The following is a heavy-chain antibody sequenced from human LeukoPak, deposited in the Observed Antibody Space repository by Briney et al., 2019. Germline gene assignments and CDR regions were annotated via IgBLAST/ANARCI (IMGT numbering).Heavy chain of an antibody. CDR1: GGSFSGYY. Sequence: SETLSLTCAVYGGSFSGYYWSWIRQPPGKGLEWIGEINHSGSTNYNPSLKSRVTISVDTSKNQFSLKLSSVTAADTAVYYCARAGAYSSGRSTHVYYYYYYMDVWGKGTTVTVSS. CDR2: INHSGST. V-gene: IGHV4-34*01. J-gene: IGHJ6*03. D-gene: IGHD6-19*01. CDR3: ARAGAYSSGRSTHVYYYYYYMDV.